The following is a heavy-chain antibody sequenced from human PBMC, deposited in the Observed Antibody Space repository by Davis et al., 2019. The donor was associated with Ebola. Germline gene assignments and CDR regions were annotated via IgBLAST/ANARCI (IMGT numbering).Heavy chain of an antibody. CDR3: ARGRYYYDSSGPDAFDI. CDR1: GFTFSSYS. Sequence: GGSLRLSCAASGFTFSSYSMNWVRQAPGKGLEWVSSISSSSSYIYYADSVKGRFTISRDNAKNSLYLQMNSLRAEDTAVYYCARGRYYYDSSGPDAFDIWGQGTMVTVSS. V-gene: IGHV3-21*01. J-gene: IGHJ3*02. CDR2: ISSSSSYI. D-gene: IGHD3-22*01.